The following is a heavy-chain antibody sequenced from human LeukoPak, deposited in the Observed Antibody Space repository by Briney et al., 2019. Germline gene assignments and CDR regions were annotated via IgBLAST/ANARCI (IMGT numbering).Heavy chain of an antibody. CDR2: IRYDGSNK. D-gene: IGHD1-26*01. V-gene: IGHV3-30*02. CDR3: ARRLYRVGATGLGY. Sequence: GGSLRLSCAASGFTFSSYGMHWVRQAPGKGLEWVAFIRYDGSNKYYADSVKGRFTISRDNSKNTLYLQLNSLRAEDTAVYYCARRLYRVGATGLGYWGQGTLVTVSS. J-gene: IGHJ4*02. CDR1: GFTFSSYG.